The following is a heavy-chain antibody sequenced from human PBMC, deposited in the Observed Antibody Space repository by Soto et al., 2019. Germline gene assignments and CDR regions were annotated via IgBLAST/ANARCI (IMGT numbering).Heavy chain of an antibody. D-gene: IGHD6-13*01. CDR1: GFTFSSYA. J-gene: IGHJ4*02. CDR3: AKFTQQQPDPFDY. Sequence: PGGSLRLSCAASGFTFSSYAMHWVRQAPGKGLEWVAVISYDGSNKYYADSVKGRFTISRDNSKNTLYLQMNSLRAEDTAVYYCAKFTQQQPDPFDYWGQGTLVTVSS. V-gene: IGHV3-30-3*02. CDR2: ISYDGSNK.